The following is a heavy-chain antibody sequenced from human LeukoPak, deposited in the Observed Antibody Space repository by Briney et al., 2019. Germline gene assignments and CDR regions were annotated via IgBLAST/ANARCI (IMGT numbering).Heavy chain of an antibody. CDR2: IIPILGIA. V-gene: IGHV1-69*04. CDR1: GDTFSSYA. J-gene: IGHJ6*02. Sequence: ASVKVSCKASGDTFSSYAISWVRQAPGQGLEWMGRIIPILGIANYAQKFQGRVTITADKSTSTAYMELSSLRSEDRAVYYCARDYDFWSIYGMDVWGQGTTVTVSS. D-gene: IGHD3-3*01. CDR3: ARDYDFWSIYGMDV.